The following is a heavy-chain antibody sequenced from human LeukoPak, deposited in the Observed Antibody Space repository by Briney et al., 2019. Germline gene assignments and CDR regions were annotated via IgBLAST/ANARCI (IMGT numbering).Heavy chain of an antibody. Sequence: ASVKVSCKASGYTFTGYYIHWVRQAPGQGLEWMGIINPSGGSTSYAQKFQGRVTMTRDMSTSTVYMELSSLRTEDTAVYYCAHHYGDYRYPGYWGRGTLVTVSS. CDR3: AHHYGDYRYPGY. J-gene: IGHJ4*02. CDR2: INPSGGST. V-gene: IGHV1-46*01. D-gene: IGHD4-17*01. CDR1: GYTFTGYY.